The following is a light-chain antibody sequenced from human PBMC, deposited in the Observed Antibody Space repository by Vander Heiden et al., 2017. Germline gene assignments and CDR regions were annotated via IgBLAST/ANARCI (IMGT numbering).Light chain of an antibody. CDR1: QSISGW. V-gene: IGKV1-5*01. CDR2: DAS. Sequence: DLQMPPSPSTLSAFVGDRVTITCRASQSISGWLAWYQQKPGKAPKLLIYDASSLESGVPSRFSGSGSGTEFTLTISGLQPDDIATYYCQQYNTYWTFGQGTKVEIK. J-gene: IGKJ1*01. CDR3: QQYNTYWT.